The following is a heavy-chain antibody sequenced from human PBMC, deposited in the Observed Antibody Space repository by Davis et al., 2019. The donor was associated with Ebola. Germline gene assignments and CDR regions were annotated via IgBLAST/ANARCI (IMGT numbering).Heavy chain of an antibody. Sequence: PSETLSLTCAVYGGSFSGYYWSWIRQPPGKGLEWIGEINHSGSTNYNPSLKSRVTISVDTSKNQFSLKLSSVTAADTAVYYCARGYYDSSGYYHHGRRLFYYYYGMDVWGQGTTVTVSS. CDR2: INHSGST. J-gene: IGHJ6*02. CDR1: GGSFSGYY. D-gene: IGHD3-22*01. V-gene: IGHV4-34*01. CDR3: ARGYYDSSGYYHHGRRLFYYYYGMDV.